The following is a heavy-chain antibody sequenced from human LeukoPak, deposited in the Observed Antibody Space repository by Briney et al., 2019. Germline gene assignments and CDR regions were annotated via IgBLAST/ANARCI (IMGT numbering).Heavy chain of an antibody. V-gene: IGHV4-39*07. CDR1: AGSISSSSYY. D-gene: IGHD5-24*01. J-gene: IGHJ4*02. CDR2: IYYSEST. Sequence: SETLSLICTISAGSISSSSYYWGWIRQPAGKGLGWMGSIYYSESTYYNPSVKSRVTISVDTSKIQCSLKLSSVTAADTAVYYGAIEMATIGLKDYWGQGTLVTVS. CDR3: AIEMATIGLKDY.